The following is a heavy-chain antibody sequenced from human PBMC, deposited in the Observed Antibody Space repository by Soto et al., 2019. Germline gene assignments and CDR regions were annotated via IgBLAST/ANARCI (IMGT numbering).Heavy chain of an antibody. D-gene: IGHD3-3*01. CDR2: ISAYNGNT. CDR3: AGTMFGVVSVAWNWIDP. CDR1: GYTFTSYG. V-gene: IGHV1-18*01. J-gene: IGHJ5*02. Sequence: ASVKVSCKASGYTFTSYGISWVRQAPGQGLEWMGWISAYNGNTNYAQKLQGRVTMTTDTSTSTAYMELRSLRSDDTAVYYCAGTMFGVVSVAWNWIDPSGQATLVTVSS.